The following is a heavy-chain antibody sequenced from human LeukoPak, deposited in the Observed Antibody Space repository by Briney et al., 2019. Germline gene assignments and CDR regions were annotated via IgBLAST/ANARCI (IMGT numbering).Heavy chain of an antibody. Sequence: SETLSLTCAVYGGSFSGYYWSWIRQPPGKGLEWIGEINHSGSTNYNPSLKSRVTISVDTSKNQSSLKLSSVTAADTAVYYCARVGIAVAGFDYWGQGTLVTVSS. CDR2: INHSGST. V-gene: IGHV4-34*01. CDR3: ARVGIAVAGFDY. CDR1: GGSFSGYY. J-gene: IGHJ4*02. D-gene: IGHD6-19*01.